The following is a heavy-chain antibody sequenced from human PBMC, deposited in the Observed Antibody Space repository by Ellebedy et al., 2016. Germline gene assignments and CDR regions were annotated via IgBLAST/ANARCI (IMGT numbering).Heavy chain of an antibody. J-gene: IGHJ3*01. CDR1: GFTFSSYA. Sequence: GESLKISXAASGFTFSSYAMSWVRQAPGKGLEWVASISSSSSYIYYADSVKGRFTISRDNANDSLYLHMNSLRAEDTAVYYCAREGWNFEAFDFWGQGTMVTVSS. CDR3: AREGWNFEAFDF. D-gene: IGHD1-7*01. CDR2: ISSSSSYI. V-gene: IGHV3-21*01.